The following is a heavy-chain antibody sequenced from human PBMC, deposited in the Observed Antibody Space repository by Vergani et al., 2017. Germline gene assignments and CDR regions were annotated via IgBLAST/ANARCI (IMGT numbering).Heavy chain of an antibody. Sequence: QVQLVESGGGVVQPGRSLRLSCAASGFTFSSYGMHWVRQAPGKGLEWVAVISYDGSNKYYADSVKGRFTISRDNSKNTLYLQMNSLRAEDTAVYYCARDHSSGWYTNFDYWGQGTLVTVSS. V-gene: IGHV3-30*03. D-gene: IGHD6-19*01. CDR2: ISYDGSNK. CDR3: ARDHSSGWYTNFDY. CDR1: GFTFSSYG. J-gene: IGHJ4*02.